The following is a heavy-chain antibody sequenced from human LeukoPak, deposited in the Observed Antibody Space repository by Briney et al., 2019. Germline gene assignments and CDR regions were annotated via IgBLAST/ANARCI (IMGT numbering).Heavy chain of an antibody. D-gene: IGHD6-6*01. CDR3: ARDIASRRCYN. V-gene: IGHV3-33*01. Sequence: GMSLRLSCAASGFTIRNHGMHWVRQAPGTGLERVSVKWLYGSNQYYADSVTGRFPISRDNSNNTLWLQMNRLRAEDTAVYYCARDIASRRCYNWGERTPVTVSS. CDR2: KWLYGSNQ. CDR1: GFTIRNHG. J-gene: IGHJ4*02.